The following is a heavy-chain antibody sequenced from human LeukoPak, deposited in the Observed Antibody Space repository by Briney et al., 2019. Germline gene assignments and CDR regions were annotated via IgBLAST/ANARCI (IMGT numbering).Heavy chain of an antibody. Sequence: GGSLRLSCAASGFSFSIYGMHWVRQAPGKGLEWTAVISYDGSNKYYADSVKGRFTISRDNSKNTLYLQMNSLRVEDTAVYYCAKDGCGGDCYYMDYWGQGTLVTVSS. CDR3: AKDGCGGDCYYMDY. J-gene: IGHJ4*02. CDR2: ISYDGSNK. CDR1: GFSFSIYG. D-gene: IGHD2-21*02. V-gene: IGHV3-30*18.